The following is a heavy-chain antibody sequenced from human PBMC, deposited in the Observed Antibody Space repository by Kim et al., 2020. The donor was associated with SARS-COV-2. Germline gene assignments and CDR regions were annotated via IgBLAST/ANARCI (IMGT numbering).Heavy chain of an antibody. Sequence: GGSLRLSCAASGFTFSSYDMHWVRQAPGKGLEWVSAIGTAGDTKYPGSVVGGRTISSGNAKNTSLFLQNSRRTGETTVYYCAGDRGCSGGSWY. J-gene: IGHJ2*01. CDR3: AGDRGCSGGSWY. V-gene: IGHV3-13*01. CDR1: GFTFSSYD. D-gene: IGHD2-15*01. CDR2: IGTAGDT.